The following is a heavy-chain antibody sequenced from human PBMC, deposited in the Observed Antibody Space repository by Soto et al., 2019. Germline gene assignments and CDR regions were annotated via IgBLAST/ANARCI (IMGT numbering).Heavy chain of an antibody. CDR2: IWFDGSDK. CDR1: GFTFSSYG. D-gene: IGHD2-2*01. V-gene: IGHV3-33*01. Sequence: GRPLRLSCAASGFTFSSYGMHWVRQAPGKGLEWVALIWFDGSDKYYVDSVKGRFTISRDNSKNTVHLQMNSLRVEDTAVYYCARLYCSSSSCYSVGAFDIRGQGTVVTVSS. CDR3: ARLYCSSSSCYSVGAFDI. J-gene: IGHJ3*02.